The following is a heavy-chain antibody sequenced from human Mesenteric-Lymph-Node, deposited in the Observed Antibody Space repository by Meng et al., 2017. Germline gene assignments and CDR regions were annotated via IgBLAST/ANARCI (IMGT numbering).Heavy chain of an antibody. J-gene: IGHJ4*02. CDR3: AKDWSAWILGY. V-gene: IGHV3-23*01. CDR2: ISGSGGST. CDR1: GFTFSSYG. D-gene: IGHD2-2*03. Sequence: GESLKISCAASGFTFSSYGMHWVRQAPGKGLEWVSAISGSGGSTYYADSVKGRFTISRDNSKNTLYLQMTSLRAEDTAVYYCAKDWSAWILGYWGQGTLVTVSS.